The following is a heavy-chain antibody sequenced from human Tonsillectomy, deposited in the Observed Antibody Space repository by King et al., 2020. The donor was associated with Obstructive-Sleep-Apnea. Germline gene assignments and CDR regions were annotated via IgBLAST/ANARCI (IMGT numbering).Heavy chain of an antibody. V-gene: IGHV4-34*01. D-gene: IGHD6-13*01. Sequence: VQLPQWGAGLLKPSETLSLTCAVYGGSFSGYYWSWIRQPPGKGLEWIGEINHSGSTNYNPSLKSRVTISVDTSKNQFSLKLSSVTAADTAVYYCARDTHDSSSPEYWGQGTLVTVSS. J-gene: IGHJ4*02. CDR2: INHSGST. CDR3: ARDTHDSSSPEY. CDR1: GGSFSGYY.